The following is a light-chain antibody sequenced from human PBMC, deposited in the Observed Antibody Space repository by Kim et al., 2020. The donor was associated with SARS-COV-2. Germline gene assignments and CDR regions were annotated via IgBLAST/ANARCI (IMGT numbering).Light chain of an antibody. CDR3: QQYGSSPYT. Sequence: LSPGESAPLSCRASQSVSSSYLAWYQQKPGQAPRLLIYGASSRATGIPDRFSGSGSGTDFTLTISRLEPEDFAVYYCQQYGSSPYTFGQGTKLEI. J-gene: IGKJ2*01. CDR2: GAS. V-gene: IGKV3-20*01. CDR1: QSVSSSY.